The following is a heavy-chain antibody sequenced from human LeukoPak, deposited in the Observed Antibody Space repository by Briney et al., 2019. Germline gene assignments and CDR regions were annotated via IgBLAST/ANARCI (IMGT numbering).Heavy chain of an antibody. D-gene: IGHD6-19*01. CDR2: IYTSGST. J-gene: IGHJ4*02. V-gene: IGHV4-4*07. Sequence: SETLSLTCTVSGGSISSYYWSWTRQPAGKGLEWIGRIYTSGSTNYNPSLKSRVTISVDKSKNQFSLKLSSVTAADTAVYYCARSIAVAFDYWGQGTLVTVSS. CDR1: GGSISSYY. CDR3: ARSIAVAFDY.